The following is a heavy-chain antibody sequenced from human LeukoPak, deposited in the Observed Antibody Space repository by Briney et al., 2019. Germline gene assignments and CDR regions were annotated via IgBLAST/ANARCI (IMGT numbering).Heavy chain of an antibody. V-gene: IGHV4-59*01. D-gene: IGHD3-22*01. CDR2: IYYSGRT. CDR3: ASGARYYYDTSEFYFDY. Sequence: SETLSLTCTVSGGSISSYYWSWIRQPPGKGLEWIGYIYYSGRTNYNPSLKSRVTISVDTSKNQFSLRLTSVTAADTAVYYCASGARYYYDTSEFYFDYWGQGTLVTVSS. CDR1: GGSISSYY. J-gene: IGHJ4*02.